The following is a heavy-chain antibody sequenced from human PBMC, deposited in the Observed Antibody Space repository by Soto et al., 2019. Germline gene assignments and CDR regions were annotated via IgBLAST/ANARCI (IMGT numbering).Heavy chain of an antibody. CDR3: ARGLLGYCSSTSCYTGLDP. CDR2: INHSGGT. CDR1: GGSFIAYY. D-gene: IGHD2-2*01. Sequence: SETLSLTCAVYGGSFIAYYWSWIRQPPGKGLEWIGEINHSGGTNYNPSLKSRVTISVDTSKNQFSLKLSSVTAADTAVYYCARGLLGYCSSTSCYTGLDPWGQGTLVTVSS. V-gene: IGHV4-34*01. J-gene: IGHJ5*02.